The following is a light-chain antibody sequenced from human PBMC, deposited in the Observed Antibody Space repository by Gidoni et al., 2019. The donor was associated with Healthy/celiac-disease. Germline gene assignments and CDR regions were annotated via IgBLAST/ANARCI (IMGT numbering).Light chain of an antibody. CDR2: WAS. V-gene: IGKV4-1*01. J-gene: IGKJ4*01. Sequence: DIVMTQSPDSLAVSLGERATINCKSSQSVLYSSNNKNYLAWYQQNPGQPPKLLIYWASTRDSGVPDRFSGSGSGTDFTLTISSLQAEDVAVYYCQQYYSTPVTFGGXTKVEIK. CDR1: QSVLYSSNNKNY. CDR3: QQYYSTPVT.